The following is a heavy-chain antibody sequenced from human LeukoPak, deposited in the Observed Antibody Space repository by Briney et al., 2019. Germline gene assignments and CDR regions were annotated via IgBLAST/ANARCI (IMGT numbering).Heavy chain of an antibody. V-gene: IGHV1-69*05. CDR1: GGTFSSYA. CDR2: IIPIFGTA. D-gene: IGHD3-22*01. J-gene: IGHJ4*02. Sequence: SVKVSCKASGGTFSSYAISWVRQAPGQGLEWMGRIIPIFGTANYAQNFQGRVTITTDESTNPAYMELSSLRSEDTLVYYCARDAPVIFYYDSSGYSNYFDYWGQGTLVTVSS. CDR3: ARDAPVIFYYDSSGYSNYFDY.